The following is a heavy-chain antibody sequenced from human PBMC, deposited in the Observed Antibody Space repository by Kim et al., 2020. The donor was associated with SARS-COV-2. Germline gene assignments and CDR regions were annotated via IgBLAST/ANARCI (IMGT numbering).Heavy chain of an antibody. D-gene: IGHD5-12*01. CDR2: INPNSGGT. CDR3: ARGYDGGGMATIIGYFDY. Sequence: ASVKVSCKASGYTFTGYYMHWVRQAPGQGLEWMGWINPNSGGTNYAQKFQGRVTMTRDTSISTAYMELSRLRSDDTAVYYCARGYDGGGMATIIGYFDYWGQGTLVTVSS. J-gene: IGHJ4*02. CDR1: GYTFTGYY. V-gene: IGHV1-2*02.